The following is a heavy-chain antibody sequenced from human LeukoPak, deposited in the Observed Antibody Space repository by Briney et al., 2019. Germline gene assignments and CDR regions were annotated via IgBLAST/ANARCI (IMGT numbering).Heavy chain of an antibody. Sequence: PGGSLRLSCAASGFTFSSYAMHWVRQAPGKGLEWVAVISYDGSNKYYADSVKGRFTISRDNSKNTLYLQMNSLRAEDTAVYYCARCISGSYRVGAFDIWGQGTVVTVSS. V-gene: IGHV3-30-3*01. CDR1: GFTFSSYA. CDR2: ISYDGSNK. CDR3: ARCISGSYRVGAFDI. D-gene: IGHD1-26*01. J-gene: IGHJ3*02.